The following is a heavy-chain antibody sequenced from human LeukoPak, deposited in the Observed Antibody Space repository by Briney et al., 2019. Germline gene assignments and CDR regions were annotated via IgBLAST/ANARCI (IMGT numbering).Heavy chain of an antibody. V-gene: IGHV3-33*01. J-gene: IGHJ4*02. CDR3: ARDWGSDEAIDY. CDR1: GFTFSSYV. D-gene: IGHD2-21*02. CDR2: IWHDGRNK. Sequence: GGSLRLSCAASGFTFSSYVIHCVRQAPRKGLDWVAVIWHDGRNKYYADSVKGRFTISRDNSKNTVLLQMNSLRAEDTAIYYCARDWGSDEAIDYWGQGTLVTASS.